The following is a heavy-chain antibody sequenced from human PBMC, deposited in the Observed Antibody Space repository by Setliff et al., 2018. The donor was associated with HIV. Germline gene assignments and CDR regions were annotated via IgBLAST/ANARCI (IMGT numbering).Heavy chain of an antibody. J-gene: IGHJ5*02. CDR1: GASISSNT. CDR2: IYNSVTT. D-gene: IGHD2-2*01. Sequence: PSETLSLTCIVSGASISSNTWSWIRQAPGKGLQRIGFIYNSVTTNYNPSPKSRVTISLDTSKNQFSLKLTSVTAADTAVYYCAGGGTSSNWFGPWGQGTLVTVSS. CDR3: AGGGTSSNWFGP. V-gene: IGHV4-59*01.